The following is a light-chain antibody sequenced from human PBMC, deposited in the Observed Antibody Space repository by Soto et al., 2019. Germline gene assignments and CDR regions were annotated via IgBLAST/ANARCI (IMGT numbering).Light chain of an antibody. CDR3: QQRSNCPWT. CDR2: DAF. CDR1: QSVRNQ. J-gene: IGKJ1*01. V-gene: IGKV3-11*01. Sequence: EIVLTQSPATLSLSPGERATLSCRASQSVRNQLAWYQQKPGQAPRLLIYDAFNRATGIPGRFSGSGSGTDFTLTISSLAPEDFAVYHGQQRSNCPWTFGQGTKVEIK.